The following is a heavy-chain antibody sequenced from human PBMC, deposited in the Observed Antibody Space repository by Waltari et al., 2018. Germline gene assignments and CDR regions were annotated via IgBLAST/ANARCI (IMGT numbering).Heavy chain of an antibody. D-gene: IGHD1-26*01. CDR2: FDPEDGET. Sequence: QVQLVQSGAEVKKPGASVKVSCKVSGYTLTALSMHWVRPSPGKGLEWMGGFDPEDGETIYAQKFQGRVTMTEDTSTDTAYMELSSLRSEDTAVYYCATHPAGLVGATPPAFDIWGQGTMVTVSS. V-gene: IGHV1-24*01. J-gene: IGHJ3*02. CDR3: ATHPAGLVGATPPAFDI. CDR1: GYTLTALS.